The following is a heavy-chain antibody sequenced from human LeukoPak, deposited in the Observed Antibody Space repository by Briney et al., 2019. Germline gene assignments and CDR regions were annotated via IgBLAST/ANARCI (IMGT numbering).Heavy chain of an antibody. V-gene: IGHV4-30-2*01. J-gene: IGHJ6*03. CDR1: GGSISSGGYY. CDR2: IYHSGST. CDR3: ARGYYYYYMDV. Sequence: SQTLSLTCTVSGGSISSGGYYWSWIRQPPGKGLEWIGYIYHSGSTYYNPSLKSRVTISVDRSKNQFSLKLSSVTAADTAVYYCARGYYYYYMDVWGKGTTVTVSS.